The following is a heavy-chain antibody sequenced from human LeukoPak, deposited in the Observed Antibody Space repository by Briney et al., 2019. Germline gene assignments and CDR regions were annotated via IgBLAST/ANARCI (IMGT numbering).Heavy chain of an antibody. J-gene: IGHJ6*03. Sequence: ASVKVSCKASGYTFTSYGISWVRQAPGQGLEWMGWISAYNGNTNYAQKLQGRVTMTTDTSTSTAYMELRSLRSDDTAVYYCARLGVDPSGSSYYFYYMDVWGKGTTVTVSS. D-gene: IGHD1-26*01. CDR2: ISAYNGNT. V-gene: IGHV1-18*01. CDR3: ARLGVDPSGSSYYFYYMDV. CDR1: GYTFTSYG.